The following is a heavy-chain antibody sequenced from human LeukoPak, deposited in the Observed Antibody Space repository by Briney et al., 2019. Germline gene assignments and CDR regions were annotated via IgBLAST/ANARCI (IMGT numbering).Heavy chain of an antibody. CDR3: ARVNPNYYDSSGYYTCYFDY. D-gene: IGHD3-22*01. V-gene: IGHV4-39*07. CDR2: IYYSGST. J-gene: IGHJ4*02. CDR1: GGSISSSSYY. Sequence: SETLSLTCTVSGGSISSSSYYWGWIRQPPGKGLEWIGSIYYSGSTYYSPSLKSRVTISVDTSKNQFSLKLSSVTAADTAVYYCARVNPNYYDSSGYYTCYFDYWGQGTLVTVSS.